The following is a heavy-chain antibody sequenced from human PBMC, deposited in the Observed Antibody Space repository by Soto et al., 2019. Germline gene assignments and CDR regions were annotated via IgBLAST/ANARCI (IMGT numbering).Heavy chain of an antibody. V-gene: IGHV1-69*04. CDR2: IIPILGIA. CDR1: GGTFSSYT. CDR3: ARDRVVVPAARXYYYGMDV. J-gene: IGHJ6*02. Sequence: ASVKVSCKASGGTFSSYTISWVRQAPGQGLEWMGRIIPILGIANYAQKFQGRVTITADKSTSTAYMELSSLRSDDTAVYYCARDRVVVPAARXYYYGMDVWGQGTTVTVSS. D-gene: IGHD2-2*01.